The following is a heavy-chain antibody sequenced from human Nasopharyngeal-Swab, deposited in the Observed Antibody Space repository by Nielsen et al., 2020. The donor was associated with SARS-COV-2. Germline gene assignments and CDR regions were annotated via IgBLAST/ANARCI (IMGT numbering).Heavy chain of an antibody. CDR3: AKAGGAYYDFWSGSDY. V-gene: IGHV3-9*01. Sequence: SLKISCAASGFTFDDYAMHWVRQGPGKGLEWVSGISWNSGDIGYADSVKGRFTISRDNAKNSLYLQMNSLRAEDTAFYYCAKAGGAYYDFWSGSDYWGQGTLVTVSS. CDR1: GFTFDDYA. J-gene: IGHJ4*02. D-gene: IGHD3-3*01. CDR2: ISWNSGDI.